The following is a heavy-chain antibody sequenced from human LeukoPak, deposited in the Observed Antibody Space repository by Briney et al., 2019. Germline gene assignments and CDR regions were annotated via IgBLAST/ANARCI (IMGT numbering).Heavy chain of an antibody. Sequence: ASVKVSCKAFGYSFASYGISWVRQAPGQGLEWMGWISGYNEKKYYAQILQGRVTMTTDTSTSTAYMELRSLRSDDTAMYYCASAGFTLVRGVHDCWGQGTLVTVSS. V-gene: IGHV1-18*01. CDR1: GYSFASYG. J-gene: IGHJ4*02. D-gene: IGHD3-10*01. CDR3: ASAGFTLVRGVHDC. CDR2: ISGYNEKK.